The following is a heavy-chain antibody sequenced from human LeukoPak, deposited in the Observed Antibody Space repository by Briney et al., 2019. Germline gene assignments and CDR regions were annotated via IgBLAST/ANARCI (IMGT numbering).Heavy chain of an antibody. J-gene: IGHJ4*02. Sequence: GGSLRLSCAASGFTFSSYGMHWVRQAPGKGLEWAAVISYDGSNKYYADSVKGRSTISRDNSKNTLYLQMNSPRAEDTAVYYCAKAPYSGSYAFDYWGQGTLVTVSS. CDR2: ISYDGSNK. V-gene: IGHV3-30*18. D-gene: IGHD1-26*01. CDR3: AKAPYSGSYAFDY. CDR1: GFTFSSYG.